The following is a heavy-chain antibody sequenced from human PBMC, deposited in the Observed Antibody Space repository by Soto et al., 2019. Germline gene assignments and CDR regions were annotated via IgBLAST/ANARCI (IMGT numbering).Heavy chain of an antibody. CDR3: ARPMNYADYLDP. V-gene: IGHV1-3*01. CDR1: GYTFTSYG. CDR2: IHGGNGDT. D-gene: IGHD4-17*01. J-gene: IGHJ5*02. Sequence: ASVKVSCKASGYTFTSYGSTWVRQAHGQGLEWLGWIHGGNGDTKYSQNLQGRVTITLDTSASTVFLELSSLRSEDTGLYYCARPMNYADYLDPWGRETLVTVSS.